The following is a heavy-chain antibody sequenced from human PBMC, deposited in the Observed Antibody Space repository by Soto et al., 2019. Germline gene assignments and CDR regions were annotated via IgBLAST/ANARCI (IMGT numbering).Heavy chain of an antibody. J-gene: IGHJ4*02. D-gene: IGHD1-1*01. CDR3: AKVFSPERGNYFDY. V-gene: IGHV3-23*01. Sequence: EVQLLESGGGLVQPGGSLRLSCAASGFTFSNYAMNWVRQAPGKGLEWVSAISNSFSDGNTHYADSVKGRFTISRDNDKNTVFLEMNSLRAEDTDVYYCAKVFSPERGNYFDYWGKGTLVTVSS. CDR1: GFTFSNYA. CDR2: ISNSFSDGNT.